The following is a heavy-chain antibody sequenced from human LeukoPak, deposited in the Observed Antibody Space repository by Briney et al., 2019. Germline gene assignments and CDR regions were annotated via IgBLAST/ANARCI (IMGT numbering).Heavy chain of an antibody. CDR3: ARDGRGTYYGDY. J-gene: IGHJ4*02. CDR1: GYTFTDYF. V-gene: IGHV1-2*02. CDR2: IKPNSGGT. D-gene: IGHD2-15*01. Sequence: ASVKVSCKASGYTFTDYFIQWVRQAPGQGLEWMGWIKPNSGGTNYAQKFQGRVTMTRDTSISTAYMELSRLESDDTAVYYCARDGRGTYYGDYWGQGTLLTISS.